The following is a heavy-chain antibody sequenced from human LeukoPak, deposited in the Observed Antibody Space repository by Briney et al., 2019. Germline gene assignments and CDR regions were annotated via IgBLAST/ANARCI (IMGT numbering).Heavy chain of an antibody. CDR2: FNPNSGGT. CDR3: ARVPLPP. Sequence: ASVKVSCKSSGYTFTGYYMHWVRQAPGQGLESMGCFNPNSGGTNYAQKFQVRVTMTRDTSISTAYMELSRLRSDDTAVYYCARVPLPPWGQGTLVTVSS. CDR1: GYTFTGYY. V-gene: IGHV1-2*02. J-gene: IGHJ5*02.